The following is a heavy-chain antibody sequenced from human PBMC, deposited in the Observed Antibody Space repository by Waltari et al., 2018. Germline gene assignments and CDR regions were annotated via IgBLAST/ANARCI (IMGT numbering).Heavy chain of an antibody. CDR3: STWTSVVATDY. D-gene: IGHD2-15*01. Sequence: EVQLVESGGGLVQPGGSLKLSCAASGFTFSGSAMHWVRQASGKGLEWVGRIRSKANSYATAYAASVKGGFTISRDDSKNTAYLQMNSLKTEDTAVYYCSTWTSVVATDYWGQGTLVTVSS. V-gene: IGHV3-73*01. CDR1: GFTFSGSA. J-gene: IGHJ4*02. CDR2: IRSKANSYAT.